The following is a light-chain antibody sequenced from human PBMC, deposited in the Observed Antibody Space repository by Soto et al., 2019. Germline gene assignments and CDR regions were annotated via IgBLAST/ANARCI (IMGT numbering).Light chain of an antibody. CDR1: QDITSY. CDR2: AAS. CDR3: QQYNIYPLT. Sequence: QMTQSPSSLSASVGDRVPITCRASQDITSYLAWYQQKPGNAPKSLIYAASSLQTGVPSRFSGSESGPDVTLTISNLQPEDSATYYYQQYNIYPLTFGGGTKVEIK. J-gene: IGKJ4*01. V-gene: IGKV1D-16*01.